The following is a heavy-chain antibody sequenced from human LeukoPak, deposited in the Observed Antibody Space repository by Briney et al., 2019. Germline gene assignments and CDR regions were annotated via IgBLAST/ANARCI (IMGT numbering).Heavy chain of an antibody. CDR3: ARGSYFRVLYYYLMDV. V-gene: IGHV3-11*01. D-gene: IGHD2/OR15-2a*01. CDR2: ISTSGSTI. CDR1: GFTFSDYY. Sequence: GGSLRLSCAASGFTFSDYYVSWIRQAPGKGLEWVSYISTSGSTIYYADSVKGRFTISRDNAKNTLYLQMNSLRAEDTAVYYCARGSYFRVLYYYLMDVWGKGTTVTGSS. J-gene: IGHJ6*03.